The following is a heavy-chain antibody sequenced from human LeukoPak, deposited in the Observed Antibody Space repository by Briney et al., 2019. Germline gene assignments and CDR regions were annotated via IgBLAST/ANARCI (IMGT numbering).Heavy chain of an antibody. V-gene: IGHV3-66*01. Sequence: GGSLRLSCAASGFTVSSTYMCWVRQAPGKGLEWVSLIYSGGSPYYADSVKGRFTISRDNSKNTLYLQMNSLRAEDTAVYYCARDPHGSGSLDYWGQGTLVTVSS. CDR3: ARDPHGSGSLDY. CDR2: IYSGGSP. CDR1: GFTVSSTY. D-gene: IGHD3-10*01. J-gene: IGHJ4*02.